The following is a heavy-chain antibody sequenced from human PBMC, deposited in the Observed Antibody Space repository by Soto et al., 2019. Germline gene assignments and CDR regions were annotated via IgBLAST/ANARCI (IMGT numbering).Heavy chain of an antibody. CDR1: GYTFTNHD. V-gene: IGHV1-8*02. CDR2: MNPGSGDT. CDR3: ARMESFGSLNWFDP. J-gene: IGHJ5*02. Sequence: ASVKVSCKASGYTFTNHDDSWVRQATGQGLEWMGWMNPGSGDTGYAQKFQGRVTMTRDISIGTAYMELNSLTSEDTAIYYCARMESFGSLNWFDPWGQGTLVTVSS. D-gene: IGHD5-18*01.